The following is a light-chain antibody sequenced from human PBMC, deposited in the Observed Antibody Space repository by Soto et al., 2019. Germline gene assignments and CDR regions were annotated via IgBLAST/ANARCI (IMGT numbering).Light chain of an antibody. V-gene: IGKV3-20*01. Sequence: EIVLTQSPGTLSLSPGERATLSCRASQSVSSSYLAWYQQKPGQAPRLLIYGASSRTTGIPDRFSGSGSGTDFTITISRLAPEDFAVYYCQQYGSSWLTFGGGTKVEIK. CDR3: QQYGSSWLT. CDR2: GAS. J-gene: IGKJ4*02. CDR1: QSVSSSY.